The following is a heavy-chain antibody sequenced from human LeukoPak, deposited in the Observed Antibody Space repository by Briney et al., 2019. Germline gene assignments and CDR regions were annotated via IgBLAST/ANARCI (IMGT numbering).Heavy chain of an antibody. V-gene: IGHV1-69*05. D-gene: IGHD6-13*01. J-gene: IGHJ4*02. Sequence: SVKVSCKASGGTFSSYAISWVRQAPGQELEWMGGIIPIFGTANYAQKFQARITITTDESTSTAYMELSSLRSEDTAVYYCARGFWYSSSWTDYWGQGTLVTVSS. CDR1: GGTFSSYA. CDR3: ARGFWYSSSWTDY. CDR2: IIPIFGTA.